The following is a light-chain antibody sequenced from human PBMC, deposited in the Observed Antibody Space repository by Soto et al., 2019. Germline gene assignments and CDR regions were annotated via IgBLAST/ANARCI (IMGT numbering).Light chain of an antibody. CDR2: GAS. Sequence: DIQMTQSPSTLTSSVGDRVTITCRASQSISTWLAWYQQKPGKAPSLLIYGASSLKSGVPSRFSGSGSGTEFTLTISSLQPDDVETYYCQQYGRYSFGQGTKVDI. V-gene: IGKV1-5*01. J-gene: IGKJ1*01. CDR1: QSISTW. CDR3: QQYGRYS.